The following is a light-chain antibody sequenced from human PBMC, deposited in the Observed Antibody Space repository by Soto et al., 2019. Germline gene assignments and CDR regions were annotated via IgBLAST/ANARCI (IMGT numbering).Light chain of an antibody. Sequence: PGERVTLSCRASQSVSSSYLTWYQQKPGQAPRLLIYGASTRATSIPARFSGSGSGTEFTLTITSLQSEDFAVYYCQQYNKWPQTFGQGTKVDIK. CDR1: QSVSSSY. CDR2: GAS. V-gene: IGKV3D-15*01. CDR3: QQYNKWPQT. J-gene: IGKJ1*01.